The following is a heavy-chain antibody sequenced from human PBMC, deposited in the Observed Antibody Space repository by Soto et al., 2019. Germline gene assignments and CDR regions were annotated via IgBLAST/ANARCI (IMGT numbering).Heavy chain of an antibody. J-gene: IGHJ5*02. D-gene: IGHD7-27*01. CDR2: VYYSGTT. CDR3: AKDVISPPNFFRP. Sequence: QVQLQESGPGLVKPLETLSLTCTVSGGSIDSGDYYWSWIRQPPGKGLEWIGYVYYSGTTNYNPLLKSRVTLSLDKSKKPVLLKKNSVTPAGTGVVFWAKDVISPPNFFRPRGQGTLVTVSS. V-gene: IGHV4-61*08. CDR1: GGSIDSGDYY.